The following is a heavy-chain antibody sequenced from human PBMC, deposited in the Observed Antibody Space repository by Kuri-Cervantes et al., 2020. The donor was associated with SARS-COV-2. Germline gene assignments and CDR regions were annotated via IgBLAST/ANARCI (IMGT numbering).Heavy chain of an antibody. CDR3: ARVKSVVTPDIDY. V-gene: IGHV4-34*01. J-gene: IGHJ4*02. CDR1: GGSFSGYY. CDR2: INHSGST. D-gene: IGHD4-23*01. Sequence: SETLSLTCAVYGGSFSGYYWSWIRQPPGKGLEWIREINHSGSTNYNPSLKSRVTISVDTSKNQFSLKLSSVTAADTAVYYCARVKSVVTPDIDYWGQGTLVTVSS.